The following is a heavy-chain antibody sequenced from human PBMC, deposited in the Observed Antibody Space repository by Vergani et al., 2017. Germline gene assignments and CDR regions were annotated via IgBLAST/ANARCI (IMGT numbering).Heavy chain of an antibody. J-gene: IGHJ6*02. CDR2: IIPIFGTA. V-gene: IGHV1-69*06. CDR3: ATDLGCSSTSCFLGGMDV. CDR1: GGTFSSYA. D-gene: IGHD2-2*01. Sequence: QVQLVQSGAEVKKPGSSVKVSCKASGGTFSSYAISWVRQAPGQGLEWMGGIIPIFGTANYAQKFQGRVTITADKSTSTAYMELSSLRSEDTAVYYCATDLGCSSTSCFLGGMDVWGQGTTVTVSS.